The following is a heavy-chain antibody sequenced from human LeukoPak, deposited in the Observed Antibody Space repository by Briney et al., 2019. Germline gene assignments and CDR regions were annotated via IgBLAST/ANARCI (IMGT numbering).Heavy chain of an antibody. CDR2: INGDGRST. J-gene: IGHJ5*02. CDR1: GFTFTNAW. V-gene: IGHV3-74*01. Sequence: GGSLRLSCAASGFTFTNAWMSWVRQAPGKGLEWVSRINGDGRSTGYADSVKGRFTISRDNAKNTLYLQMNSLRAEDTAMYYCARDSRRFDPWGQGALVTVSS. CDR3: ARDSRRFDP.